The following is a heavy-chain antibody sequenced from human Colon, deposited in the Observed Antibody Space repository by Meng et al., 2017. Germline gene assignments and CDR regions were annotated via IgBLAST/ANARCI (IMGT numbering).Heavy chain of an antibody. CDR2: INPNSGDT. D-gene: IGHD1-1*01. J-gene: IGHJ5*02. CDR3: SLFPSTPDWFDP. Sequence: QVQWVQAGAEVKKPGASVKVSCKTSGYTFTGYFIHWVRQAPGQGLGWMGRINPNSGDTKYAQKFQGRLSMTRDTSINTAYMELSRLRSDDTAVYYCSLFPSTPDWFDPWGQGTLVTVSS. CDR1: GYTFTGYF. V-gene: IGHV1-2*06.